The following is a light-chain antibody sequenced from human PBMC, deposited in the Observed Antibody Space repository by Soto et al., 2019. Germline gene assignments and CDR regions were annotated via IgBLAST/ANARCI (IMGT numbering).Light chain of an antibody. V-gene: IGKV1-5*01. CDR2: EAS. Sequence: DIQMTQSPSTLSASVGDRVTLTCRATQSASTFLAWYQQKPGQPPQLLIYEASTLQSGVPSRISASGSGTELALTISRLLPDDFAVYYCQKYTRYAVTLGQETKVDIK. CDR3: QKYTRYAVT. CDR1: QSASTF. J-gene: IGKJ1*01.